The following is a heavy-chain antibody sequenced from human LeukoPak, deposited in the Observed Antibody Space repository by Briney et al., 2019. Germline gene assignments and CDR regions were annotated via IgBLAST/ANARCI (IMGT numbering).Heavy chain of an antibody. J-gene: IGHJ4*02. V-gene: IGHV4-59*01. D-gene: IGHD5-24*01. CDR2: IYYSGST. Sequence: SETLSLTCTVSGGSISSYYWSWIRQPPGKGLEWIGYIYYSGSTNYNPSLKSRVTISVDTSKNQFSLKLSSVTAADTAVYYCARDGDGYIEYWGQGTLVTASS. CDR3: ARDGDGYIEY. CDR1: GGSISSYY.